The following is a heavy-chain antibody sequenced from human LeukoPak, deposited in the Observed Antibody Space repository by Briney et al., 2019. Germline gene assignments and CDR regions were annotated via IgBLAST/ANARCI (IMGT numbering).Heavy chain of an antibody. CDR2: IYTSGST. Sequence: SETLSLTCTVSGGSLSGYYWSWIRQPAGKGLEWIGRIYTSGSTNFNPSLKSRVTISADTSKNQFSLKLSSVTAADTAVYYCARVPRSYYYYYYMDVWGKGTTVTVSS. J-gene: IGHJ6*03. V-gene: IGHV4-4*07. CDR3: ARVPRSYYYYYYMDV. CDR1: GGSLSGYY.